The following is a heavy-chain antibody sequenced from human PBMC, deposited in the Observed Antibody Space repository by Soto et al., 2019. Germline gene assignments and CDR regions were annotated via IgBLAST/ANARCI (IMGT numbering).Heavy chain of an antibody. D-gene: IGHD2-8*01. CDR3: ARGYCSNGVCYTAPFDY. V-gene: IGHV4-59*01. CDR2: IFYSGST. Sequence: QVQLQESGPGLVKPSETLSLTCTVSGDSISSYYWSWIRQPPGKGLEWIGYIFYSGSTYYNPSLKIRVTISVDTSKNQFSLKLSSVTAADTAVYYCARGYCSNGVCYTAPFDYWGQGTLVTVSS. CDR1: GDSISSYY. J-gene: IGHJ4*02.